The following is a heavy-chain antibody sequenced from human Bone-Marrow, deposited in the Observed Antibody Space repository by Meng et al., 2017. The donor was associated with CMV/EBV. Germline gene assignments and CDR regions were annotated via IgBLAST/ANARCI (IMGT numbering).Heavy chain of an antibody. CDR1: DYTLTSYG. CDR2: ISAYNGNT. V-gene: IGHV1-18*01. Sequence: VQVVPSAAQVKTPAAPVKGYCKAFDYTLTSYGIRWVRHSPGPGLEWIGCISAYNGNTNYAQKLQGRVTMTTDTYTSTAYMELRSLRSDDTAVYYCARVSLRWGRFPLDWGQETLVTVSS. CDR3: ARVSLRWGRFPLD. D-gene: IGHD2-21*01. J-gene: IGHJ4*02.